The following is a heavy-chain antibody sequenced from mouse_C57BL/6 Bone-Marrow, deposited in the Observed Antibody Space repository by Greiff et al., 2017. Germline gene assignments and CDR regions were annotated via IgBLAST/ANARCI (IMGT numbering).Heavy chain of an antibody. J-gene: IGHJ2*01. CDR1: GFTFSSYT. CDR3: ARNPHCYGSKYYFDD. D-gene: IGHD1-1*01. CDR2: ISGGGGNT. V-gene: IGHV5-9*01. Sequence: EVKLVESGGGLVKPGGSLKLSCAASGFTFSSYTMSWVRQTPEKRLEWVATISGGGGNTYYPDSVKGRFTISRDNTKNTLYLQMSSLRSEDTALYYCARNPHCYGSKYYFDDWGQGTTLTVSS.